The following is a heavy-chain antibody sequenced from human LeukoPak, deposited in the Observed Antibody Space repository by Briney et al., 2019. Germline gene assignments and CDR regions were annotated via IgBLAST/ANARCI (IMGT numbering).Heavy chain of an antibody. CDR2: FDPEDGET. D-gene: IGHD3-22*01. J-gene: IGHJ4*02. V-gene: IGHV1-24*01. Sequence: ASVKVSCKVSGYTLTELSMHWVRQAPGKGLEWMGGFDPEDGETIYAQKFQGRVTMTEDTSTDTAYMELSSLRSEDTAVYYCATVRNYYDSSGYYHAFDYWGQGTLVTASS. CDR3: ATVRNYYDSSGYYHAFDY. CDR1: GYTLTELS.